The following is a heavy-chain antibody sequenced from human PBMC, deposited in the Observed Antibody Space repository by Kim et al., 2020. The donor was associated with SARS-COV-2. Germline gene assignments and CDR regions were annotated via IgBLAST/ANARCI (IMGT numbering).Heavy chain of an antibody. CDR2: IYYSGST. D-gene: IGHD3-10*01. Sequence: SETLSLTCTVSGGSISSSSYYWGWIRQPPGKGLEWIGSIYYSGSTYYNPSLKSRVTISVDTSKNQFSLKLSSVTAADTAVYYCARRYGSGSRGHFDLWGRGTLVTVSS. CDR1: GGSISSSSYY. CDR3: ARRYGSGSRGHFDL. V-gene: IGHV4-39*01. J-gene: IGHJ5*02.